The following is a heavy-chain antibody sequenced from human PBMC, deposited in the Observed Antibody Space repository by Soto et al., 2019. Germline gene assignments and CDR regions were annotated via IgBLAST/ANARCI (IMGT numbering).Heavy chain of an antibody. CDR3: VRDGPKNLRDWFDP. V-gene: IGHV4-4*07. J-gene: IGHJ5*02. CDR2: IYATGST. Sequence: SETLSLTCNVSGASLAGYSWSGIRQPPGKGLEWIGRIYATGSTDYNPSLKSRLTMSVDMSKKQFSLTLRSVTAAGTAMYYCVRDGPKNLRDWFDPWGQGILVTVSS. CDR1: GASLAGYS. D-gene: IGHD3-3*01.